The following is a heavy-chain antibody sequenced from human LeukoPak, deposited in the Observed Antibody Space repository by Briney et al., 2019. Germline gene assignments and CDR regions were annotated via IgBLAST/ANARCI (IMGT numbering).Heavy chain of an antibody. CDR3: ARGALLLWFGELFSPNWFDP. D-gene: IGHD3-10*01. Sequence: PSETLSLTCAVYGGSFSGYYWSWIRQPPGKGLEWIGEINHSGSTNYNPSLKSRVTISVDTSKNQFSLKLSSVTAADTAVYYCARGALLLWFGELFSPNWFDPWDQGTLVTVSS. J-gene: IGHJ5*02. CDR1: GGSFSGYY. CDR2: INHSGST. V-gene: IGHV4-34*01.